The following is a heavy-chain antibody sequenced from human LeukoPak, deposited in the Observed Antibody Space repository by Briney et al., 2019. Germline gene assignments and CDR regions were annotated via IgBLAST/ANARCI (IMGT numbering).Heavy chain of an antibody. CDR3: AREDAGGTYSFDY. CDR2: IYTSGIS. Sequence: GGSLRLSCAVSGFTVSSNFMSWVRQAPGKCPEWVSVIYTSGISYYADSVRGRFTISRDNSKNTLYLQMDSLTAEDTAVYYCAREDAGGTYSFDYWGQGTLVTVSS. D-gene: IGHD1-26*01. J-gene: IGHJ4*02. CDR1: GFTVSSNF. V-gene: IGHV3-66*01.